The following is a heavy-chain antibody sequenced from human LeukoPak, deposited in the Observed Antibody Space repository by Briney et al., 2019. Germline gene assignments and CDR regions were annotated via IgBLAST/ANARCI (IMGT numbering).Heavy chain of an antibody. V-gene: IGHV1-2*02. CDR1: GYTFTGYY. CDR3: ARASYYYDSSGYGGDWFDP. CDR2: INPNSGGT. D-gene: IGHD3-22*01. J-gene: IGHJ5*02. Sequence: GASVKVSCKASGYTFTGYYMHWVRQAPGQGLEWMGWINPNSGGTNYAQKFQGRVTMTRDTSISTAYMELSRLTSDDTAVYYCARASYYYDSSGYGGDWFDPWGQGTLVTVSS.